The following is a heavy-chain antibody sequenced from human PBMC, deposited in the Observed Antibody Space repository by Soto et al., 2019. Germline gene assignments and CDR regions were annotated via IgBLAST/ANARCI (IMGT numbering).Heavy chain of an antibody. D-gene: IGHD3-22*01. CDR1: GFTFSSYA. V-gene: IGHV3-30-3*01. CDR3: ASTLNDIGHDAFAI. J-gene: IGHJ3*02. Sequence: GGSLRLSCAASGFTFSSYAMHWVRQAPGKGLEWVAVISYDGSNKYYADSVKGRFTISRDNSKNTLYLQMNSLRAEDTAVYYCASTLNDIGHDAFAIWGQGTMVTVSS. CDR2: ISYDGSNK.